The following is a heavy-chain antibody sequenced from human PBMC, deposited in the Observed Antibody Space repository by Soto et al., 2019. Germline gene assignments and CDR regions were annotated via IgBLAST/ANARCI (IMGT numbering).Heavy chain of an antibody. J-gene: IGHJ5*02. CDR1: GGTFSSYA. Sequence: QVQLVQSGAEVKKPGSSVKVSYKASGGTFSSYAISWVRQAPGQGLEWMGGIIPIFGTANYAQKFQGRVTITADESTSTAYMELSSLRSEDTAVYYCAGKDTIFGVVTWFDPWGQGTLVTVSS. V-gene: IGHV1-69*01. CDR3: AGKDTIFGVVTWFDP. D-gene: IGHD3-3*01. CDR2: IIPIFGTA.